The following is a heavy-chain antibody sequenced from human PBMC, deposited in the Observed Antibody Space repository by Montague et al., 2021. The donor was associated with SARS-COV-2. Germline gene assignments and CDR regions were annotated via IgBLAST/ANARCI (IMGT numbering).Heavy chain of an antibody. CDR1: GGSFSGYY. J-gene: IGHJ6*02. D-gene: IGHD3-10*01. CDR3: ARVRYYGSGTSLGMDV. V-gene: IGHV4-34*01. CDR2: INHSGSD. Sequence: SETLSLNCAVYGGSFSGYYWSWKRQPSGKGLEWSGEINHSGSDNYNPSLKSRVTISVDKSKNQFSLQLSSLTAADTAVYYCARVRYYGSGTSLGMDVWGQGTTVTVSS.